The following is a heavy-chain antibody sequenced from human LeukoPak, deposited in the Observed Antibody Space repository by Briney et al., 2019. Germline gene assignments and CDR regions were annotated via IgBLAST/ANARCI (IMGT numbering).Heavy chain of an antibody. CDR1: GGSISSGGYY. CDR2: IYYSGST. Sequence: PSQTLSLTCTVSGGSISSGGYYWSWNRQPPGKGLEWIGYIYYSGSTNYNPSLKSRVTISVDTSKNQFSLKLSSVTAADTAVYYCARGSSYYDFWSGYPYYYYGMDVWGQGTTVTVSS. CDR3: ARGSSYYDFWSGYPYYYYGMDV. V-gene: IGHV4-61*08. D-gene: IGHD3-3*01. J-gene: IGHJ6*02.